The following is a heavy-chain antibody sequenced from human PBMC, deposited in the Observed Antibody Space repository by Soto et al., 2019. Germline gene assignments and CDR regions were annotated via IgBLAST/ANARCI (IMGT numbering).Heavy chain of an antibody. D-gene: IGHD6-6*01. CDR1: RGCLSSYY. J-gene: IGHJ5*02. CDR2: IYTSGST. Sequence: PSGTLSLSCTVSRGCLSSYYWTWIRQPAGKGLEWIGRIYTSGSTNYNPSLKRRVTMPVDTSKNHLSLKLSYVTDADTDVYYCVRMGIAARGYWFDPWGKGTLVIV. CDR3: VRMGIAARGYWFDP. V-gene: IGHV4-4*07.